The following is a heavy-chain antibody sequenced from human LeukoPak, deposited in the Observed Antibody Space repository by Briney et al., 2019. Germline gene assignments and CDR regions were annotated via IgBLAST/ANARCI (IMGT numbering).Heavy chain of an antibody. CDR1: GYSITKGYY. Sequence: SETLSLTCVVSGYSITKGYYWGWIRQPPGKGLEWIGSIYHSGSSFYNPSLNSRVTVSRDTSKNQFSLRVSSVTAADTAVYYCARSLGQHYYYYYYMDVWGKGTTVTVSS. D-gene: IGHD7-27*01. CDR3: ARSLGQHYYYYYYMDV. V-gene: IGHV4-38-2*01. J-gene: IGHJ6*03. CDR2: IYHSGSS.